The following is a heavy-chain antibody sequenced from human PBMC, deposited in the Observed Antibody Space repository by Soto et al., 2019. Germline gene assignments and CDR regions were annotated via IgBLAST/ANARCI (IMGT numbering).Heavy chain of an antibody. J-gene: IGHJ4*02. CDR1: GDSVSSNSAA. CDR2: TYYRSKWYN. Sequence: PSQTLSLTCAISGDSVSSNSAAWNWIRQSPSRGLEWLGRTYYRSKWYNDYAVSVKSRITINPDTSKNQFSLQLNSVTPEDTAVYHCARDRHYYGSGSYYLDYFDYWGQGTLVTVSS. V-gene: IGHV6-1*01. CDR3: ARDRHYYGSGSYYLDYFDY. D-gene: IGHD3-10*01.